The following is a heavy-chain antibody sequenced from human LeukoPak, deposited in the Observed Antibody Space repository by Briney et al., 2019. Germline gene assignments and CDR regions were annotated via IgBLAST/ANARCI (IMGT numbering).Heavy chain of an antibody. CDR3: ARGSLELPSYFDY. Sequence: GESLKISFKGSGYRFTSYWIGWVRQMPGKGLEWMGIIYPGDSDTRYSPSFQGQVTISADKSISTAYLQWSSLKASDTAMYYCARGSLELPSYFDYWGQGTLVTVSS. V-gene: IGHV5-51*01. J-gene: IGHJ4*02. D-gene: IGHD1-7*01. CDR2: IYPGDSDT. CDR1: GYRFTSYW.